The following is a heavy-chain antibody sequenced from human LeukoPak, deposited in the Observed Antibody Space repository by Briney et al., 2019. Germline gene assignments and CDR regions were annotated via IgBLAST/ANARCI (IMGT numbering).Heavy chain of an antibody. J-gene: IGHJ6*02. CDR2: IWYGGSNK. CDR3: ARDVDPGNHYYYYGMDV. Sequence: GRSLRLSCAASGFTFSSYGMHWVRQAPGKGLEWVAVIWYGGSNKYYADSVKGRFTISRDNSKNTLYLQMNSLRAEDTAVYYCARDVDPGNHYYYYGMDVWGQGTTVTVSS. CDR1: GFTFSSYG. V-gene: IGHV3-33*01. D-gene: IGHD2-21*01.